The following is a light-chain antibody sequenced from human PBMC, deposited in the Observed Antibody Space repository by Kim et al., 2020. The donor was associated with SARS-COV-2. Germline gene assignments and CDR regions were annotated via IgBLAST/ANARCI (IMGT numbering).Light chain of an antibody. CDR1: SSNIGAGYD. V-gene: IGLV1-40*01. Sequence: VLTQPPSVSGAPGQRVTISCTGSSSNIGAGYDVHWYQQLPGTAPKLLIYGSSNRPSGVPDRFSGSKSATSASLAITGLQAEDEADYYCQSYDTSHVIFGGGTQLTVL. CDR2: GSS. J-gene: IGLJ2*01. CDR3: QSYDTSHVI.